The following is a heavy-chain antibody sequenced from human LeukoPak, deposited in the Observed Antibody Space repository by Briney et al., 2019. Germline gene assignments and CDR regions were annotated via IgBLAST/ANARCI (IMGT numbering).Heavy chain of an antibody. Sequence: SVKVSCKASGGTFSSYAISWVRQAPGQGLEWMGGIIPIFGTANYAQKFQGRVTITADESTSTAYMELSSLRSEDTAVYYCAREVVSAINYYYYMDVWGKGTTVTVSS. CDR3: AREVVSAINYYYYMDV. CDR2: IIPIFGTA. V-gene: IGHV1-69*13. D-gene: IGHD2-15*01. J-gene: IGHJ6*03. CDR1: GGTFSSYA.